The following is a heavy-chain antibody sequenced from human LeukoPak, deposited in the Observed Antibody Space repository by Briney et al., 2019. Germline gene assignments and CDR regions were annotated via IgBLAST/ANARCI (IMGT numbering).Heavy chain of an antibody. J-gene: IGHJ6*03. D-gene: IGHD4-11*01. CDR2: IKQDGSEK. Sequence: GGSLRLSCAASGFTFSSYWMSWVRQAPGKGREGVANIKQDGSEKYDVDSVKGRFTISRDNAKNSLYLQMNSLRAEDTAVYYCARDGSTTIYYYYMDVWGKGTTVTVSS. CDR1: GFTFSSYW. CDR3: ARDGSTTIYYYYMDV. V-gene: IGHV3-7*01.